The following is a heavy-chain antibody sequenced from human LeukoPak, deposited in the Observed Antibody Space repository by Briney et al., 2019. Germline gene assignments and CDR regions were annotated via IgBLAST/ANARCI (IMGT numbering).Heavy chain of an antibody. D-gene: IGHD4-23*01. CDR2: MNPNSGNT. V-gene: IGHV1-8*03. J-gene: IGHJ6*03. CDR1: GYTFTSYD. CDR3: ARGVYTVVTRGNYYYYMDV. Sequence: ASVKVSCKASGYTFTSYDINWVRQATGQGLEWMGWMNPNSGNTGYAQKFQGRVTITRNTSISTAYMELSSLRSEDTAVYYCARGVYTVVTRGNYYYYMDVWGKGTTVTVSS.